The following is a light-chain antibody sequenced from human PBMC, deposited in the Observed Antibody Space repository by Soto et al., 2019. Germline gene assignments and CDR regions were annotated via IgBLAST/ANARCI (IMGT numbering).Light chain of an antibody. CDR3: HQYGGSPLT. J-gene: IGKJ4*01. V-gene: IGKV3-20*01. CDR2: GAS. Sequence: ENLFTPSSGTPSFFSRQKAPLSFPASQSVTSSYLAWYQQKPGQAPRLLMYGASSRATGIPDRFSGSGSGTDFTLTISRLEPEDFAVYYCHQYGGSPLTFGGGTKVDIK. CDR1: QSVTSSY.